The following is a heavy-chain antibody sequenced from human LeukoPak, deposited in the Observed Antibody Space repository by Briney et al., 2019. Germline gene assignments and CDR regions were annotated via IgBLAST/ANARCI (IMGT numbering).Heavy chain of an antibody. CDR2: TNYSSKWYY. V-gene: IGHV6-1*01. J-gene: IGHJ4*02. Sequence: RTLSLTSVISGDSASGSNGAWNLIRQSPTRGLGWLGRTNYSSKWYYAYAVSGKSRITINPDTSKNRFSLQLNSSTPEDTAVHCCAREAYSYDNTGLRPRYRDSWGQGALVSVSS. D-gene: IGHD3-22*01. CDR3: AREAYSYDNTGLRPRYRDS. CDR1: GDSASGSNGA.